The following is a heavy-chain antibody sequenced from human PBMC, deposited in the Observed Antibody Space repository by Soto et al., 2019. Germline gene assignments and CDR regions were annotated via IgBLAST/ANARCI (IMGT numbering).Heavy chain of an antibody. Sequence: QVQLVQSGAEVKKPGSSVKVSCKASGGTFSSYAISWVRQAPGQGLEWMGGIIPIFGTANYAQKFQGRVTITADKSTSTAYMELSSLRSEDTAVYYCARDFLSGYYRRYWYFDLWGCGTLVTVSS. CDR1: GGTFSSYA. CDR3: ARDFLSGYYRRYWYFDL. CDR2: IIPIFGTA. D-gene: IGHD3-3*01. V-gene: IGHV1-69*06. J-gene: IGHJ2*01.